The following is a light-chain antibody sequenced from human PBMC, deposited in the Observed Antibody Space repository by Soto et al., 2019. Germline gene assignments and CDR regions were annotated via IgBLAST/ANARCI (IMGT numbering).Light chain of an antibody. Sequence: QSALAQPPSASGPPGQSVTISCTGTSSDIGNYNYVSWYQQHPGKAPKLMIYEVTKRPSGVPDRFSGSKSGNTASLTVSGLQTDDEADYYCSSYAGSNNLVFGGGTKLTVL. CDR3: SSYAGSNNLV. CDR2: EVT. V-gene: IGLV2-8*01. J-gene: IGLJ2*01. CDR1: SSDIGNYNY.